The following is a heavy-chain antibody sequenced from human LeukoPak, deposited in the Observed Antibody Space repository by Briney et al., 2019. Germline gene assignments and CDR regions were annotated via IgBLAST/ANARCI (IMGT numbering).Heavy chain of an antibody. Sequence: PSETLSLTCTVSGGSISSHYWSWIRQPPGKGLEWIGYIFYTGSTNYNPSLKSRVTISVDKSKNQFSLKLSSVTAADTAVYYCARYALGGYYFDYWGQGTLVTVSS. D-gene: IGHD3-16*01. CDR1: GGSISSHY. CDR2: IFYTGST. CDR3: ARYALGGYYFDY. V-gene: IGHV4-59*11. J-gene: IGHJ4*02.